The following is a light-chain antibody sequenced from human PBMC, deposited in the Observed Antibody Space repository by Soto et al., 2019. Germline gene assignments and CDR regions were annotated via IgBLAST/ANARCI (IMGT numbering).Light chain of an antibody. Sequence: EVVMTQSPATRSVSPGERATLSFRASQSVSINLAWYQQKPGQAPRLLIYGVSSRATGVPVSFSGSGSGTDFTLTISSLEPEDFAVYYCQQRSNWPSTFGQGTRLEIK. CDR1: QSVSIN. CDR2: GVS. J-gene: IGKJ5*01. V-gene: IGKV3-11*01. CDR3: QQRSNWPST.